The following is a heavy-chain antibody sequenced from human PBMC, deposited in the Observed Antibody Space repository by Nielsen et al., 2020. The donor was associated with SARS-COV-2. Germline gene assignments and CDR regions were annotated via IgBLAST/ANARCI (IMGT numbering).Heavy chain of an antibody. J-gene: IGHJ4*02. CDR2: IYSSGST. CDR1: GGSISSGSYY. Sequence: SETLSLTCTVSGGSISSGSYYWSWIRQPPGKGLEWIGYIYSSGSTNYNPSLKSRVTLSVDTSKNQFSLKLSSVTAADTAVYYCAKYYGSGTDYFDFWGQGTLVTVSS. CDR3: AKYYGSGTDYFDF. D-gene: IGHD3-10*01. V-gene: IGHV4-61*01.